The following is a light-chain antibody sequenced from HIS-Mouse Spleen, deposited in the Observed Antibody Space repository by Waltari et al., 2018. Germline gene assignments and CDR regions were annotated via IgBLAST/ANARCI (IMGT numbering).Light chain of an antibody. J-gene: IGLJ2*01. CDR1: ALPTQY. Sequence: SYELTQPPPVSVSPGQTARITCSGDALPTQYAYGHLQEPGQAPVLVIYKASERPSGIPERFSGSSSGTTVTLTISGVQAEDEADYYCQSADSSGTYQDVVFGGGTKLTVL. CDR3: QSADSSGTYQDVV. CDR2: KAS. V-gene: IGLV3-25*03.